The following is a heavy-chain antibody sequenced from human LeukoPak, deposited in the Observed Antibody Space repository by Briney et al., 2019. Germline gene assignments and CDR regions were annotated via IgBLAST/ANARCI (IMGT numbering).Heavy chain of an antibody. CDR3: ARADGDRDGYNFWFDP. CDR2: TYYRSKWYN. D-gene: IGHD5-24*01. CDR1: GDSVSSNSTA. Sequence: SQTLSLTCAICGDSVSSNSTAWNWITQSPSRGLGWLGRTYYRSKWYNDYTVSVKSRITFNPDTSKNQFSLQLNSVTPEDTAVYYCARADGDRDGYNFWFDPWGQGTLVIVSS. V-gene: IGHV6-1*01. J-gene: IGHJ5*02.